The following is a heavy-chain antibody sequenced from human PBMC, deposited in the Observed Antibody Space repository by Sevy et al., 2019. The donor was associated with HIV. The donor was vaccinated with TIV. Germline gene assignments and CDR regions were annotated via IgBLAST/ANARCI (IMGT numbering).Heavy chain of an antibody. Sequence: SETLSLTCTVSGGSITSYFWSWIRQPAGKGLEGIGRIHSSGSTNNKHSLKSRVTMSVDTSKNQFSLRLSSVTAADTAVYYCARDSGYDQNFDYWGQGTLVTVSS. V-gene: IGHV4-4*07. CDR3: ARDSGYDQNFDY. CDR1: GGSITSYF. D-gene: IGHD5-12*01. J-gene: IGHJ4*02. CDR2: IHSSGST.